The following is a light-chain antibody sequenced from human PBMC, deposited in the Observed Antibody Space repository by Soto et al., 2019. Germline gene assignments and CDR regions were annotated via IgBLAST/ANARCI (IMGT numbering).Light chain of an antibody. CDR2: GAS. CDR3: QQYHNWPLT. V-gene: IGKV3-15*01. J-gene: IGKJ4*01. Sequence: EIVMTQSPVTLSVSPGERATLSCRASQSVSSNLAWYQQEPGQAPRLLIYGASTRATGIPARFSGSGSGTAFTLTISSLQSEDFAVYYCQQYHNWPLTFGGGTKVEIK. CDR1: QSVSSN.